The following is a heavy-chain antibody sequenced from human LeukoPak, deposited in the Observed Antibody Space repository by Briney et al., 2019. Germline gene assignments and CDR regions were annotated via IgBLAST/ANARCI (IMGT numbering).Heavy chain of an antibody. CDR1: GFTFSSYS. D-gene: IGHD3-22*01. V-gene: IGHV3-48*01. Sequence: GGSLRLSSAASGFTFSSYSMNWVRQAPGKGLEWISYISSSSSTIYYADSVKGRFTISGDNAKNSLYLQLNSLRAEDTAVYYCARVLHKRNYDSSDYYGSWGQGTLVTVSS. CDR2: ISSSSSTI. CDR3: ARVLHKRNYDSSDYYGS. J-gene: IGHJ5*02.